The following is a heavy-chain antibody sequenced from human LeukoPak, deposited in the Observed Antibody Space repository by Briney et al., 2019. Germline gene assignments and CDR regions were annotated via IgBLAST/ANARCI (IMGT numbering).Heavy chain of an antibody. V-gene: IGHV4-61*01. CDR2: IYYSGST. Sequence: SETLSLTCTVSGGSVSSGSYYWSWIRQPPGKGLEWIGYIYYSGSTKYNPSLKSRVTISVDTSKNQFSLKLSSVTAADTAVYYCAKDGRFLEGTTDWGQGTPVTISS. D-gene: IGHD3-3*01. CDR3: AKDGRFLEGTTD. J-gene: IGHJ4*02. CDR1: GGSVSSGSYY.